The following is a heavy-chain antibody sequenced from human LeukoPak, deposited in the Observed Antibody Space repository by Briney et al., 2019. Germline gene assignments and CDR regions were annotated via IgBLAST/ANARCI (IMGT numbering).Heavy chain of an antibody. V-gene: IGHV3-33*01. CDR2: IWYDGSNK. CDR1: GFTFSSYG. D-gene: IGHD3-9*01. Sequence: GRSLRLSCAASGFTFSSYGMHWVRQAPGKGLEWVAVIWYDGSNKYYADSVKGRFTISRDNSKNTLYLQMNSLRAEDTAVYYCARDQRVSDILTGYYYWGQGTLVTVSS. J-gene: IGHJ4*02. CDR3: ARDQRVSDILTGYYY.